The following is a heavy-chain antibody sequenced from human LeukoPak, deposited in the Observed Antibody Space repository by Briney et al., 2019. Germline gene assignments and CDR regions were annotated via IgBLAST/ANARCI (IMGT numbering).Heavy chain of an antibody. CDR2: IKQDGSEK. CDR1: GFTFSSYW. D-gene: IGHD2-2*01. Sequence: GGSLRLSCAASGFTFSSYWMSWVRQAPGKGLEWVANIKQDGSEKYYVDSVKGRFTISRDNAKNSLYLQMNSLRAEDTAVYYCAREKRKSVVVPAAISAIWIDPWGQGTLVTVSS. J-gene: IGHJ5*02. CDR3: AREKRKSVVVPAAISAIWIDP. V-gene: IGHV3-7*01.